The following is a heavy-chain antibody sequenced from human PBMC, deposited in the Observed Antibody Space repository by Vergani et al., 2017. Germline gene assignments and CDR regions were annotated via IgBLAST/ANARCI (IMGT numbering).Heavy chain of an antibody. CDR1: GFTFSSYA. CDR2: ISGSGGST. V-gene: IGHV3-23*04. J-gene: IGHJ6*03. Sequence: EVQLVESGGGLVKPGGSLRLSCAASGFTFSSYAMSWVRQAPGKGLEWVSAISGSGGSTYYADSVKGRFTISRDNSKNTLYLQMNSLRAEDTAVYYCAKVATVDPYYYYYMDVWGKGTTVTVSS. CDR3: AKVATVDPYYYYYMDV. D-gene: IGHD4-23*01.